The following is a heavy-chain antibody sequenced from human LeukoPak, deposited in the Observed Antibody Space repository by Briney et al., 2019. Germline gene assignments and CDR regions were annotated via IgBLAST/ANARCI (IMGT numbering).Heavy chain of an antibody. CDR3: AISPGGYFDY. Sequence: SQTLSLTCTVSGGSISSGAYYWSWIRQHPGKGLEWIGYIYYNGNTYYNPSLKSRVTISVDTSKNQFSLRLSSVTAADTAVYYCAISPGGYFDYWGQGTLVTVSS. CDR2: IYYNGNT. D-gene: IGHD3-10*01. CDR1: GGSISSGAYY. J-gene: IGHJ4*02. V-gene: IGHV4-31*03.